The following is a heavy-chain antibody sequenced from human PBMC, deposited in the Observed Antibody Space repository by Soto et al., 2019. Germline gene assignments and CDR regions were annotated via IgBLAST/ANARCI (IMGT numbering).Heavy chain of an antibody. Sequence: ASVKGSCKASGYTFTSYYMHWVRQAPGQGLEWMGIINPSGGSTSYTQKFQGRVTMTRDTSTSTVYMELSSLRSEDTAVYYCARDGYSYGYSYWGQGTLVTVSS. J-gene: IGHJ4*02. V-gene: IGHV1-46*03. D-gene: IGHD5-18*01. CDR2: INPSGGST. CDR3: ARDGYSYGYSY. CDR1: GYTFTSYY.